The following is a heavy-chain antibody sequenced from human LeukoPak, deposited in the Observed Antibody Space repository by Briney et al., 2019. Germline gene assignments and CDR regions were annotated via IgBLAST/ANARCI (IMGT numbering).Heavy chain of an antibody. D-gene: IGHD3-10*01. J-gene: IGHJ5*02. CDR1: GFTFSDYY. V-gene: IGHV3-11*06. CDR2: ISSSSSYT. Sequence: PGGSLRLSCAASGFTFSDYYMSWIRQAPGKGLEWVSYISSSSSYTNYADSVKGRFTISRDNAKNSLYLQMNSLRAEDTAVYYCARFGQSANRFHPWGQGTLVTVSS. CDR3: ARFGQSANRFHP.